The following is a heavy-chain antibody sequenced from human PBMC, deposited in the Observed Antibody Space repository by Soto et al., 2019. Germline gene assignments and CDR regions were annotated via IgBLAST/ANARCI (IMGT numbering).Heavy chain of an antibody. D-gene: IGHD3-10*01. J-gene: IGHJ4*02. CDR1: GFSLSTTGVG. V-gene: IGHV2-5*02. Sequence: QITLKESGPTLVKPTQTLTLTCSFSGFSLSTTGVGVGWIRQSPGKALEWLAIIYWDNDKRYSPSLKSRVTIPKDPSKNQVVLTVTNMDPVDTGTYYCARSLWFGEPHWGQGALVTVSS. CDR2: IYWDNDK. CDR3: ARSLWFGEPH.